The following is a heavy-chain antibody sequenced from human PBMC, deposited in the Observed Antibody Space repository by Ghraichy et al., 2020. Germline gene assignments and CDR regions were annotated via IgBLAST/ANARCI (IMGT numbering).Heavy chain of an antibody. CDR3: ARDRYSGYEDYYYGMDV. CDR2: ISAYNGNT. V-gene: IGHV1-18*01. CDR1: GYTFTSYG. D-gene: IGHD5-12*01. J-gene: IGHJ6*02. Sequence: ASVKVSCKASGYTFTSYGISWVRQAPGPGLEWMGWISAYNGNTNYAQKLQGRVTMTTDTSTSTAYMELRSLRSDDTAVYYCARDRYSGYEDYYYGMDVWGQGTTVTVSS.